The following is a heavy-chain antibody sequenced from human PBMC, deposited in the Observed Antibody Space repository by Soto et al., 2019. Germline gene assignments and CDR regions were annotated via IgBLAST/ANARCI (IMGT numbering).Heavy chain of an antibody. D-gene: IGHD1-26*01. V-gene: IGHV2-5*02. CDR2: IYWDDDK. J-gene: IGHJ4*02. CDR3: AHSLSGNYYFDY. Sequence: QITLKESGPTLVQPTQTLTLTCTFSGFSLSTSGVGVGWIRQPPGKALEWLALIYWDDDKRYSPSLKSRLTITKDTYKNQVVLTVTNMDPVDTATYYCAHSLSGNYYFDYWGQGTLVTVSS. CDR1: GFSLSTSGVG.